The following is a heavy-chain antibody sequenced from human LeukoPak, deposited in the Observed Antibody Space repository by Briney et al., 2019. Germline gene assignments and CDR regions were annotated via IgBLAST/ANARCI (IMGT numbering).Heavy chain of an antibody. V-gene: IGHV1-18*01. CDR3: AREVSVAFDY. CDR2: IRPYNGHT. D-gene: IGHD1-14*01. Sequence: ASVKVSFKASGYSFSSYGISWVRQAPGQGLEWMGWIRPYNGHTNYAQKLQGRVTMTTDTATSTAYMEVRNLRSDDTAIYYCAREVSVAFDYWGQGTLVTVSS. CDR1: GYSFSSYG. J-gene: IGHJ4*02.